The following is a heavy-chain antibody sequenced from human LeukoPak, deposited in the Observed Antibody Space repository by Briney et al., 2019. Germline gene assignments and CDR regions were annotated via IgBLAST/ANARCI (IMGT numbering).Heavy chain of an antibody. D-gene: IGHD6-19*01. V-gene: IGHV4-31*03. J-gene: IGHJ4*02. CDR3: AGGDSPSSGWFYFDF. CDR2: IYYSGST. Sequence: SETLSLTCTVSGDSISSGNYYWSWIRQHPGKGLEWIGYIYYSGSTHYNPSLKSRITISVDTSKNQFSLSLSSVTAADTAVYYCAGGDSPSSGWFYFDFWGQGTLVTVSS. CDR1: GDSISSGNYY.